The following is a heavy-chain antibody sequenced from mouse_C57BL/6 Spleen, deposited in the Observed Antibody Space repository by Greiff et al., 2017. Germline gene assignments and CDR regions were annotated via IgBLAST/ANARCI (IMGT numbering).Heavy chain of an antibody. CDR1: GYTFTSYW. CDR2: IDPNSGGT. V-gene: IGHV1-72*01. J-gene: IGHJ4*01. D-gene: IGHD1-1*01. Sequence: VQLQQSGAELVKPGASVKLSCKASGYTFTSYWMHWVKQRPGRGLEWIGRIDPNSGGTKYNEKFKSKATLTVDKPSSTAYMQLSSLTSEDSAVYYCASRSYGSSSYYYAMDYWGQGTSVTGSS. CDR3: ASRSYGSSSYYYAMDY.